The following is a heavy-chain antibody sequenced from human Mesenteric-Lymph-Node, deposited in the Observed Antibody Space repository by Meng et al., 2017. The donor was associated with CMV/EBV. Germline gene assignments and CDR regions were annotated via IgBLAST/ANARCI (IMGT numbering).Heavy chain of an antibody. D-gene: IGHD2/OR15-2a*01. CDR2: ISYEGSYT. V-gene: IGHV3-30*04. Sequence: GESLKISCAASGFTFSSYGMHWVRQAPGKGLEWVAVISYEGSYTHCGDSVRGRFTISRDNSKNTMYLQMDSLRPEDTAVYYCAKDLHDHLLYYFYGLDVWGQGTTVTVSS. CDR3: AKDLHDHLLYYFYGLDV. J-gene: IGHJ6*02. CDR1: GFTFSSYG.